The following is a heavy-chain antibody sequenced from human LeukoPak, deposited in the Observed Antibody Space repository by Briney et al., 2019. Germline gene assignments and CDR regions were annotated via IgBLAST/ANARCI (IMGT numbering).Heavy chain of an antibody. CDR2: ISAYNGNT. CDR1: GYTFTSYG. V-gene: IGHV1-18*01. CDR3: ARDSYSYGSVGFDY. Sequence: ASVKVSCKASGYTFTSYGISWVRQAPGQGLEWMGWISAYNGNTNYAQKLQGRVTMTTDTSTSTAYMELRSLRSDDTAVYYCARDSYSYGSVGFDYWGQGTLVTVSS. D-gene: IGHD5-18*01. J-gene: IGHJ4*02.